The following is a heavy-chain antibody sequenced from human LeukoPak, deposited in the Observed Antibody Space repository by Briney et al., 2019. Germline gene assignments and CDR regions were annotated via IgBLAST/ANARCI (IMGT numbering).Heavy chain of an antibody. V-gene: IGHV1-18*01. CDR1: GYTFTSYG. Sequence: ASVKVSCKASGYTFTSYGISWVRQAPGQGLEWMGWISDYNGNTNYAQKLQGRVTMSTDTSTSTAYMELRSLRSDDTAVYYCARDIDSGYDLGVDYWGQGTLVTVSS. J-gene: IGHJ4*02. D-gene: IGHD5-12*01. CDR3: ARDIDSGYDLGVDY. CDR2: ISDYNGNT.